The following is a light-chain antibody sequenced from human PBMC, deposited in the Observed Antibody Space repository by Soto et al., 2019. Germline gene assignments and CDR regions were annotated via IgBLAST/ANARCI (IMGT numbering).Light chain of an antibody. Sequence: EIVMTQSTATLSVSPGERATLSCRASQSVSSNLAWYQQKPGQAPRLLFYGAFTRATGIPARFSGSGSGTEFTLTISSLQSEDFAVYYCQQYNNSPPWTFGQGTKVEIK. CDR3: QQYNNSPPWT. V-gene: IGKV3-15*01. CDR1: QSVSSN. CDR2: GAF. J-gene: IGKJ1*01.